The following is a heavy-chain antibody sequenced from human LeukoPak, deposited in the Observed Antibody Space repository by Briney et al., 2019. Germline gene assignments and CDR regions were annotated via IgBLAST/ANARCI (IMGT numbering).Heavy chain of an antibody. J-gene: IGHJ4*02. V-gene: IGHV3-23*01. Sequence: GGSLRLSCAASGFTFSSYAMSWVRQAQGKGLEWVSAISGSGGSTYYADSVKGRFTISRDNSKNTLYLQMNSLRAEDTAVYYCAKDPYCSGGSCYGYWGQGTLVTVSS. CDR1: GFTFSSYA. CDR3: AKDPYCSGGSCYGY. CDR2: ISGSGGST. D-gene: IGHD2-15*01.